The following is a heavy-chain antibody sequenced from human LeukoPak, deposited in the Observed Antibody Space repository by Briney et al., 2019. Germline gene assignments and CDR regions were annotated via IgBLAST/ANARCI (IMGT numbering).Heavy chain of an antibody. CDR1: GYTFTSYG. D-gene: IGHD6-19*01. Sequence: GASVKVSCKASGYTFTSYGISWVRQAPGQGLEWMGWINADSGGTNYAQKFQGRVTMTRDTSISTAYMELSRLTSDDTAVYYCARDGSSGWYWGQGTLVTVSS. CDR3: ARDGSSGWY. CDR2: INADSGGT. V-gene: IGHV1-2*02. J-gene: IGHJ4*02.